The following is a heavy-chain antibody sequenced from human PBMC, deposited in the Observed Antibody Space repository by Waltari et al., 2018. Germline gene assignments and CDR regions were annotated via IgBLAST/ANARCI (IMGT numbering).Heavy chain of an antibody. V-gene: IGHV4-59*01. Sequence: QVQLQESGPGLVKPSETLSLTCTVSGGSISSYYWSWIRQPPGKGLEWIGYIYYSGSTNYNPSLKSRVTISVDTSKNQFSLKLSSVTAADTAVYYCARGQWLGPFDPWGQGTLVTVSS. CDR2: IYYSGST. CDR1: GGSISSYY. CDR3: ARGQWLGPFDP. D-gene: IGHD6-19*01. J-gene: IGHJ5*02.